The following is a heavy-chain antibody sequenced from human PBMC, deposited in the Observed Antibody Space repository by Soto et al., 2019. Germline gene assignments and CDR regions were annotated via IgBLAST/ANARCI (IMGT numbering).Heavy chain of an antibody. CDR3: ARQSAGYSGYDYVPQSDYYYGMDV. CDR1: GYSFTSYW. V-gene: IGHV5-51*01. Sequence: EVQLVQSGAEVKKPGESLKISCKGSGYSFTSYWIGWVRQMPGKGLEWMGIIYPGDSDTRYSPSFQGQVTISADKSISTAYLQWSSLKASDTAMYYCARQSAGYSGYDYVPQSDYYYGMDVWGQGTTVTVSS. CDR2: IYPGDSDT. D-gene: IGHD5-12*01. J-gene: IGHJ6*02.